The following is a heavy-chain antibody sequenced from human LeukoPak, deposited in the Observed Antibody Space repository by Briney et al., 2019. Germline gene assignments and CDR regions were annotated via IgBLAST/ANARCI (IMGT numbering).Heavy chain of an antibody. CDR2: ISSSSSYI. Sequence: GGSLRLSCAASGFTFSTYTMNWVRQAPGKGLEWVSSISSSSSYIYYADSVKGRFTISRDNAKNSLYLQMYSLRAEDTALYYCARWGDRRGGAFDIWGQGTMVTVSS. CDR3: ARWGDRRGGAFDI. V-gene: IGHV3-21*01. D-gene: IGHD3-16*01. J-gene: IGHJ3*02. CDR1: GFTFSTYT.